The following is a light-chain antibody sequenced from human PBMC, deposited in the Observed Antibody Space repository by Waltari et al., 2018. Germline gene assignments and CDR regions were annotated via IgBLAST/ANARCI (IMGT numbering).Light chain of an antibody. Sequence: QSVLTQPPSASGTPGQRVILPCSGSSTNIGSNYVSWYQRLPGTAPRLLIYRSNQRPSGVPERISGSKSGTSASLAISGLRSEDEAEYYCAAWDDSLSGHVIFGGGTKLTVL. CDR1: STNIGSNY. J-gene: IGLJ2*01. CDR2: RSN. V-gene: IGLV1-47*01. CDR3: AAWDDSLSGHVI.